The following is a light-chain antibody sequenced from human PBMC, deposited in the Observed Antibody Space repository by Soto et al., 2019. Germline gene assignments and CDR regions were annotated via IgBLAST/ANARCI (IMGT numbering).Light chain of an antibody. Sequence: DIQMTQSPSSLSASVGDRVTITCRARQGIDNHLAWYQQKPGKAPKLLIYAASTLQSGVPSRFTGGGSGTDFTLTISSLQPEDAATYYCQKCKGAPFPFGGRTKVDIK. CDR2: AAS. J-gene: IGKJ4*01. V-gene: IGKV1-27*01. CDR3: QKCKGAPFP. CDR1: QGIDNH.